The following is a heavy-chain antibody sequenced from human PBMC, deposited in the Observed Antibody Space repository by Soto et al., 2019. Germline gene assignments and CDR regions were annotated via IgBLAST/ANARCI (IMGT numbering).Heavy chain of an antibody. CDR2: IIPILGIA. V-gene: IGHV1-69*02. CDR3: ARSAALDSYYYSMDV. D-gene: IGHD6-13*01. J-gene: IGHJ6*03. CDR1: GGTFSSYT. Sequence: QVQLVQSGAEVKKPGSSVKVSCKASGGTFSSYTISWVRQAPGQGLEWMGRIIPILGIANYAQKFQGRVTITADKSTSTAYMELSSLRSEDTAVYYCARSAALDSYYYSMDVWGKGTTVTVSS.